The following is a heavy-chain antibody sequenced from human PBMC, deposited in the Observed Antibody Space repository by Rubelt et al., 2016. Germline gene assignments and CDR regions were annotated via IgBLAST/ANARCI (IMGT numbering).Heavy chain of an antibody. Sequence: TFSSYAMHWVRQAPGKGLEWVAVISYDGSNKYYADSVKGRFTISRDNSKNTLYLQMNSLRAEDTAGYYCARERQLLWGRFNYYYYGMDVWGQGTTVTVSS. J-gene: IGHJ6*02. D-gene: IGHD2-2*01. CDR1: TFSSYA. CDR2: ISYDGSNK. V-gene: IGHV3-30*04. CDR3: ARERQLLWGRFNYYYYGMDV.